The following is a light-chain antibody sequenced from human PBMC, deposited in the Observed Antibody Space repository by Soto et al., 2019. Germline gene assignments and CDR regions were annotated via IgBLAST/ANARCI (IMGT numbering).Light chain of an antibody. CDR2: GAS. CDR3: QQYYNWWT. CDR1: QSINSD. Sequence: IVMTQSPATLSVSPGETTRLSCRASQSINSDVAWYQQKVGQTPRLLIHGASTRATGIAARFSGSGSGTEFTLTISSLQSEDFAVYHCQQYYNWWTFGQGTKVDIK. V-gene: IGKV3D-15*01. J-gene: IGKJ1*01.